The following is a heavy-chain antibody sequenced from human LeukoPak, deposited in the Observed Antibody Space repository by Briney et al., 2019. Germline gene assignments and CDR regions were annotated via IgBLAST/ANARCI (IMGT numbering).Heavy chain of an antibody. Sequence: ASVTVSCKPSGYTFIDYYIHWVRQAPGQGLEWMGWINPNSGGTNYAQKFQGRVTMTRDTSISTAYMDLSRLRSDDTAVYYCAAQRWLQSDFDYWGQGTLVTVSS. CDR3: AAQRWLQSDFDY. D-gene: IGHD5-24*01. CDR2: INPNSGGT. CDR1: GYTFIDYY. V-gene: IGHV1-2*02. J-gene: IGHJ4*02.